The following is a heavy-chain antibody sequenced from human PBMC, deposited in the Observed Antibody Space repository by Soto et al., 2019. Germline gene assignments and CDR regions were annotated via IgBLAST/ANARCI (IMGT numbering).Heavy chain of an antibody. CDR1: GYTFTTFT. D-gene: IGHD1-26*01. CDR3: ARDSHEWGGLQSGWFDS. CDR2: INAGSGNT. J-gene: IGHJ5*01. Sequence: QVQLVQSGAEGKKPGASVNVSCKAAGYTFTTFTIHWVRQAPGQRLEWMGWINAGSGNTKYSQRFQGRVSITRDISATTVYMDLSSLTSEDTAVYYCARDSHEWGGLQSGWFDSWGQGTLVTVSS. V-gene: IGHV1-3*01.